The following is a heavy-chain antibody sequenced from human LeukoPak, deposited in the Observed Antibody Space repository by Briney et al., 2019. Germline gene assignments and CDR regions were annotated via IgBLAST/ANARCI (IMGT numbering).Heavy chain of an antibody. J-gene: IGHJ4*02. Sequence: GGSLRLSCAASGFTFNNYAMTWVRQAPGKGLEWVSAITNSGGSTYYADSVKGRFTISRDNSKNTLFLQMNSLRADDTAVYYCAKEGGNSGWYDFDYWGQGTLVTVSS. V-gene: IGHV3-23*01. CDR2: ITNSGGST. CDR3: AKEGGNSGWYDFDY. CDR1: GFTFNNYA. D-gene: IGHD6-19*01.